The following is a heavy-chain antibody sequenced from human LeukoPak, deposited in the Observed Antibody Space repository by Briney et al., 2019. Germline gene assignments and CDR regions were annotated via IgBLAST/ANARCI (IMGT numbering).Heavy chain of an antibody. D-gene: IGHD1-1*01. CDR1: GFDFSNYE. Sequence: GGSLRLSCAASGFDFSNYEMNWVRQAPGKGLEWVSYISSGGGNIYYAESVKGRSTISRDNAKNSLYLQMNSLRAEDTAVYYCAREGLGNQLQPDRRHYYGMDVWGQGTTVTVSS. CDR2: ISSGGGNI. J-gene: IGHJ6*02. CDR3: AREGLGNQLQPDRRHYYGMDV. V-gene: IGHV3-48*03.